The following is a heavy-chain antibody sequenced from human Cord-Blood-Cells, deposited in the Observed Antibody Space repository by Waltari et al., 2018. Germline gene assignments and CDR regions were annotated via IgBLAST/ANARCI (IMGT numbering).Heavy chain of an antibody. CDR3: AQVVPAAFAFDI. J-gene: IGHJ3*02. V-gene: IGHV4-39*01. D-gene: IGHD2-2*01. Sequence: QLQLQESGPGLVKPSATLSLTSTVSGGPISSSSYYWGWIRQPPGKGLEWIGSIYYSGSTYYNPSLKSRVTISVDTSKNQFSLKLSSVTAADTAVYYCAQVVPAAFAFDIWGQGTMVTVSS. CDR2: IYYSGST. CDR1: GGPISSSSYY.